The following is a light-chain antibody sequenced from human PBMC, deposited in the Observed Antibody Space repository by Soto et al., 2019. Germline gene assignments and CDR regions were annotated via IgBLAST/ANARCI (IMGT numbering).Light chain of an antibody. J-gene: IGKJ4*01. V-gene: IGKV1-9*01. CDR3: QQLNSYPQALT. CDR1: QGISSY. Sequence: DIQLTQSPSFLSASVGDRVTITCRASQGISSYLAWYQQKPGKAPKLLIYAASTLQSGVPSRFGGSGSGTEFTLTISSLQPEDFATYYCQQLNSYPQALTFGGGTKVEIK. CDR2: AAS.